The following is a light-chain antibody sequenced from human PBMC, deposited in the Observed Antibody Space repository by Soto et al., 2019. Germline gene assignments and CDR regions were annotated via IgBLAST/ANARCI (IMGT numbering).Light chain of an antibody. Sequence: QSALTQPASVSASPGQSITISCTGTSSDVGGYNYVSWFQLHPGKAPKLLIYDVTNRPSGVSNRFSGSKSGNTASLTISGLQAEDEADYYCSSYTSSSTLRVFGGGTKVTVL. V-gene: IGLV2-14*03. J-gene: IGLJ2*01. CDR2: DVT. CDR1: SSDVGGYNY. CDR3: SSYTSSSTLRV.